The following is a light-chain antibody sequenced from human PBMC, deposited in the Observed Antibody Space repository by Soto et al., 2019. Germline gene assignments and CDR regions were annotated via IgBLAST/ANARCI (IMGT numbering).Light chain of an antibody. CDR2: EVS. CDR3: SSYTGRSTRV. J-gene: IGLJ1*01. CDR1: SSDFGGYNY. V-gene: IGLV2-14*01. Sequence: QSVLTQPASVSGSPGQSTTISCTGTSSDFGGYNYVSWYQHHPGKAPKLIIYEVSNRPSGVSNRFSGSKSGNTASLTISGLQAEDEADYYCSSYTGRSTRVFGTGTKVTVL.